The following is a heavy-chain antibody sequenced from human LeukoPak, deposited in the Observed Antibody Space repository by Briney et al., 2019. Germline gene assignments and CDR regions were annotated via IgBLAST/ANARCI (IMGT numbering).Heavy chain of an antibody. V-gene: IGHV3-66*01. CDR1: GFTVSNNY. J-gene: IGHJ4*02. Sequence: GGSLRLSCAASGFTVSNNYMTWVRQAPGKGLESVSVINDGGRTFYADSVKGRFTISRDSTKNMLYLQMSSLRAEDTAVYYCAGAPETGHWGQGTLVTVSS. CDR3: AGAPETGH. D-gene: IGHD5-24*01. CDR2: INDGGRT.